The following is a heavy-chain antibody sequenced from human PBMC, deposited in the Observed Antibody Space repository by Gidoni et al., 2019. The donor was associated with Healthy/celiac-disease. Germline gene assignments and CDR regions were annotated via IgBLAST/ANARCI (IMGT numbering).Heavy chain of an antibody. V-gene: IGHV3-23*01. J-gene: IGHJ4*02. CDR2: ISVSGGST. Sequence: EVQLLEAGGGLVQPGGSLRLSCAASGFTFSSYARRWVRQAPGKGLGWVSAISVSGGSTYYADSVKGRFTISRDNSKNTLYLQMNSLRAEDTAVYYCAKDLAMRRSYFDYWGQGTLVTVSS. CDR3: AKDLAMRRSYFDY. D-gene: IGHD3-16*01. CDR1: GFTFSSYA.